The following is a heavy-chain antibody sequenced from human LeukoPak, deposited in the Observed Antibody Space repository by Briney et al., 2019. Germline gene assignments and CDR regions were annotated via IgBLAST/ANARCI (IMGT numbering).Heavy chain of an antibody. J-gene: IGHJ4*02. Sequence: GGSLRLSCAASGFTFSSYAISWGRQAPGKGLEWVSAISGSGGSTYYADSVKGRFTISRDNSKNTLYLQMNSLRAEDTAVYYCAKDQEQFASFDYWGQGTLVTVSS. D-gene: IGHD6-19*01. V-gene: IGHV3-23*01. CDR3: AKDQEQFASFDY. CDR2: ISGSGGST. CDR1: GFTFSSYA.